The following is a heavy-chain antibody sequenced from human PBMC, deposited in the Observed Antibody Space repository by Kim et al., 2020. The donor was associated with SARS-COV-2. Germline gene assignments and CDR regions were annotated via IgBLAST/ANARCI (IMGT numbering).Heavy chain of an antibody. D-gene: IGHD4-17*01. J-gene: IGHJ6*03. V-gene: IGHV1-69*01. Sequence: SVKVSCKASGGTFSSYAISWVRQAPGQGLEWMGGIIPIFGTANYAQKFQGRVTITADESTSTAYMELSSLRSEDTAVYYCARAGDYSPHYYYYYMDVWGKGTTVTVSS. CDR2: IIPIFGTA. CDR1: GGTFSSYA. CDR3: ARAGDYSPHYYYYYMDV.